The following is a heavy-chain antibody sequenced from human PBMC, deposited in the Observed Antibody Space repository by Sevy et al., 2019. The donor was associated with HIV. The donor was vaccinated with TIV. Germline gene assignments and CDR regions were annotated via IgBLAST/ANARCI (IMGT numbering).Heavy chain of an antibody. CDR1: GFTFGDYA. CDR2: IRSKAYGGTT. Sequence: GGSLRLSCAASGFTFGDYAMSWFRQAPGKGLEWVGFIRSKAYGGTTEYAAAVKGRFTISRDESKSITYLQMNSLKTEETGAYYCARVEYSSGLGECYFDLWRRGTVDTVPS. J-gene: IGHJ4*02. CDR3: ARVEYSSGLGECYFDL. V-gene: IGHV3-49*03. D-gene: IGHD6-19*01.